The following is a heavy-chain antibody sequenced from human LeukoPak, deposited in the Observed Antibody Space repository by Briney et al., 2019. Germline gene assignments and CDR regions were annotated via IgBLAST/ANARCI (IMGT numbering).Heavy chain of an antibody. Sequence: PGGSLRLSCAASGFTFSSYSMNWVRQAPGKGLEWVSYISSSSSTIYYADSVKGRFTISRDNAKNSLYLQMNSLRAEDTAVYYCARDLSSDAYWGQGTLVTVSS. D-gene: IGHD3-22*01. V-gene: IGHV3-48*01. CDR2: ISSSSSTI. CDR3: ARDLSSDAY. J-gene: IGHJ4*02. CDR1: GFTFSSYS.